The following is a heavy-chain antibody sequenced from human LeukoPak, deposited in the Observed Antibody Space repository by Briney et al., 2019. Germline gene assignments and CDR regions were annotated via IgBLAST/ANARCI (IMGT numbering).Heavy chain of an antibody. J-gene: IGHJ6*03. CDR1: GGSFSDYS. V-gene: IGHV4-34*01. Sequence: SETLSLTCAVYGGSFSDYSWTWIRQAPGEGLEWIGEINHNGGTNHNPSLVSRVIMSVDTSKNQFSLKVSSVTAADTAVYYCARVGYRFSINDWSRTGLGAYHTKYYYYMDVWGKGTTVTVSS. CDR3: ARVGYRFSINDWSRTGLGAYHTKYYYYMDV. D-gene: IGHD5-18*01. CDR2: INHNGGT.